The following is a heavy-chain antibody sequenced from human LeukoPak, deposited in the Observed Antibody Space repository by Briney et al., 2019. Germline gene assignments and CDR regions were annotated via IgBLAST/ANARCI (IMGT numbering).Heavy chain of an antibody. D-gene: IGHD1-26*01. CDR1: GLTFSSYA. V-gene: IGHV3-23*01. Sequence: GGSLRLSCAASGLTFSSYAMSWVRQAPGKGLEWVSAISGSGGSTYYADSVKGRFTISRDNSKNTLYLQMNSLRAEDTAVYYCAKAENSGGYSAFDYWGQGTLVTVSS. J-gene: IGHJ4*02. CDR3: AKAENSGGYSAFDY. CDR2: ISGSGGST.